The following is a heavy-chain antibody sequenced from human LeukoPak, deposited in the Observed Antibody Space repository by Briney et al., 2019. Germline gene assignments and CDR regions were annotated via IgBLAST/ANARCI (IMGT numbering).Heavy chain of an antibody. CDR3: ARLKFYDSTGYSPGYYMDV. CDR1: GGAIISYY. CDR2: IYPTGNT. J-gene: IGHJ6*03. V-gene: IGHV4-4*07. Sequence: SETLSLTCSVSGGAIISYYWSWIRQPAGKGPEWVGRIYPTGNTDYNPSLKTRVTMSTDLSKKQFSLRLRSVTAADTAVYYCARLKFYDSTGYSPGYYMDVWGKGTAVTVSS. D-gene: IGHD3-22*01.